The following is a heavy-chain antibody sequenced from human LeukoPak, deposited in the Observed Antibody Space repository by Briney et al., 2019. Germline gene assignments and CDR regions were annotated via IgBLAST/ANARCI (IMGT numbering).Heavy chain of an antibody. D-gene: IGHD4-17*01. CDR2: IYPGDSDT. J-gene: IGHJ4*02. V-gene: IGHV5-51*01. CDR3: ASLTVTNTLDY. CDR1: GSRFTSYW. Sequence: GESLQISCEGSGSRFTSYWIGWVRQLPGKGLEWMGSIYPGDSDTRYGPSFQGQVTISADKSISTAYLQWSSLKASDTAMYYCASLTVTNTLDYWGQGTLVTVSS.